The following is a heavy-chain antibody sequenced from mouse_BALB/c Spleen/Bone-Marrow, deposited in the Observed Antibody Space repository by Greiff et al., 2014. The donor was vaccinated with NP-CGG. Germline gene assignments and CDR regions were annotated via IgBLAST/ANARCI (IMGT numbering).Heavy chain of an antibody. CDR1: GFTFSDFY. Sequence: DVMLVESGGGLVNPGGSLKLSCAASGFTFSDFYMYWVRQTPEKRLEWVATISYGGSYIYYPDSVKGRFTISRDDAKNNLYLQMSSLKSEDTAMYYCARDRGVQGYAMDYWGQGTSVTVSS. V-gene: IGHV5-4*02. CDR3: ARDRGVQGYAMDY. D-gene: IGHD2-14*01. CDR2: ISYGGSYI. J-gene: IGHJ4*01.